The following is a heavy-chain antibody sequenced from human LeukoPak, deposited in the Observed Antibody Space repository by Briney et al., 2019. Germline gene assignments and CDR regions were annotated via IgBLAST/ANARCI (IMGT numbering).Heavy chain of an antibody. Sequence: SETLSLTCSVSGGSISSSSYYWGWIRQPPGKGLEWIGSIYYSGSTYYNPSLKSRVTISVDTSKNQFSLKLSSVTAADTAVYYCARDLAVAGYYFDYWGQGTLVTVSS. CDR2: IYYSGST. D-gene: IGHD6-19*01. V-gene: IGHV4-39*07. CDR3: ARDLAVAGYYFDY. J-gene: IGHJ4*02. CDR1: GGSISSSSYY.